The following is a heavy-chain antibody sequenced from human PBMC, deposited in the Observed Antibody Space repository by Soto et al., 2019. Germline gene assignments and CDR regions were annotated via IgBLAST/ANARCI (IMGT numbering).Heavy chain of an antibody. Sequence: GGSLRLSCSASGFTFSLFAMSWVRQSPGKGLEWVSTISGSGGSTYYADAVKGRFTISRDNSMDTLYLQMKSLRVEDTARYYCAKEVSLGSTVDLGYWGQGSLVTVSS. CDR2: ISGSGGST. CDR3: AKEVSLGSTVDLGY. V-gene: IGHV3-23*01. D-gene: IGHD7-27*01. J-gene: IGHJ4*02. CDR1: GFTFSLFA.